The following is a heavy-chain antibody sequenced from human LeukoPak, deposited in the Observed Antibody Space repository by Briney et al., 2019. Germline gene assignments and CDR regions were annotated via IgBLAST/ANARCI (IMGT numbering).Heavy chain of an antibody. D-gene: IGHD6-13*01. Sequence: ASVKVPCKASGYTFTTYYIHWVRQAPGQGLEWMGIINPTGGSTTYAQKSQGRVTMTRDTSTSTVFMELNSLRSEDTAVYYCALYSSTWYWGQGTLVTVSS. CDR2: INPTGGST. CDR1: GYTFTTYY. J-gene: IGHJ4*02. CDR3: ALYSSTWY. V-gene: IGHV1-46*01.